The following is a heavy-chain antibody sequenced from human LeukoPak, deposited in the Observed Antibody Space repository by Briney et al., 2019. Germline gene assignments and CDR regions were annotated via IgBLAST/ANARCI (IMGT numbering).Heavy chain of an antibody. Sequence: SETLPLTCTVSGGSISSYYWSWIRQPPGKGLEWIGTIYHSGSTYYSPSLKSRVTVSVDTSKNEFSLNLTSVTAADTAVYFCARGIVGSRDFYYFDYWGQGTLVTVSS. V-gene: IGHV4-59*04. CDR1: GGSISSYY. D-gene: IGHD3/OR15-3a*01. J-gene: IGHJ4*02. CDR2: IYHSGST. CDR3: ARGIVGSRDFYYFDY.